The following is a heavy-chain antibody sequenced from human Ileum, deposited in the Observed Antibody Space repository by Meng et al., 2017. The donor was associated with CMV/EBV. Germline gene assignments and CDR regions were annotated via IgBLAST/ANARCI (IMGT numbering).Heavy chain of an antibody. D-gene: IGHD3-22*01. J-gene: IGHJ4*02. V-gene: IGHV4-59*01. CDR1: GASISGYY. CDR3: ARVKNSSGYYYDHSDY. Sequence: GSLRLSCTVSGASISGYYWTWIRQPPGKGLEWIGYIYYTGRTNYNPSLKSRVTISVGMSKNQFSLKLSSVTAADTAVYYCARVKNSSGYYYDHSDYWGQGTLVTVSS. CDR2: IYYTGRT.